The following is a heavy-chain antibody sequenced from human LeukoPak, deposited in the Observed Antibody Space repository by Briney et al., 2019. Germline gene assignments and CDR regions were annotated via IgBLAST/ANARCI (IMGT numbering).Heavy chain of an antibody. CDR1: GYTFTSYY. CDR2: INPSGGST. J-gene: IGHJ3*02. CDR3: EASTTYCGGDSPRAYDFDI. Sequence: ASVKVSCKASGYTFTSYYMHWVRQAPGQGLEWMGIINPSGGSTSYAQKFQGRVTMTRDTSTSTVYMELSSLRSEDTAVYYCEASTTYCGGDSPRAYDFDIWGQGTMVTVSS. V-gene: IGHV1-46*01. D-gene: IGHD2-21*01.